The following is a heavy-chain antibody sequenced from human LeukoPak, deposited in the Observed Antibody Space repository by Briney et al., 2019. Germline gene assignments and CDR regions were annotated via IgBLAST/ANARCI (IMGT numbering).Heavy chain of an antibody. CDR3: ASYVDTAMVDY. CDR1: GGSISSSSYY. D-gene: IGHD5-18*01. J-gene: IGHJ4*02. Sequence: PSETLSLTCTVSGGSISSSSYYWGWIRQPPGKGLEWIGSIYYSGCTYYNPSLKSRVTISVDTSKNQFSLKLSSVTAADTAVYYCASYVDTAMVDYWGQGTLVTFSS. V-gene: IGHV4-39*01. CDR2: IYYSGCT.